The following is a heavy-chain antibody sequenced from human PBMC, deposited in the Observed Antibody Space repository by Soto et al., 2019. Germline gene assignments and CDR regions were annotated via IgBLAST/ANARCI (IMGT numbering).Heavy chain of an antibody. Sequence: LSLTCTVSGASISSSYWSWIRQPPGKGLEWTGYIYYSGSTTYNPSLKSRVTMSVDTSKNQFSLRLSSVTAADTAVYYCTRDRPGWEPTIGPSFDYWGQGILVTVSS. CDR3: TRDRPGWEPTIGPSFDY. J-gene: IGHJ4*02. CDR1: GASISSSY. CDR2: IYYSGST. D-gene: IGHD1-26*01. V-gene: IGHV4-59*01.